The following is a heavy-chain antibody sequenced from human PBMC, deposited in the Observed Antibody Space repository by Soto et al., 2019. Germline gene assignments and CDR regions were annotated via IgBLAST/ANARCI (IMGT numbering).Heavy chain of an antibody. CDR2: IITIFGTA. Sequence: QVQLVQSGAEVKKPGSSVKVSCKASGGTFSSYAISWVRQAPGQGLEWMGGIITIFGTANYAQKFQGRVTITADESTSTAYMELSSLRSEDTAVYYCARDRGYTAMAINWFDPWGQGTLVTVSS. V-gene: IGHV1-69*01. CDR3: ARDRGYTAMAINWFDP. D-gene: IGHD5-18*01. J-gene: IGHJ5*02. CDR1: GGTFSSYA.